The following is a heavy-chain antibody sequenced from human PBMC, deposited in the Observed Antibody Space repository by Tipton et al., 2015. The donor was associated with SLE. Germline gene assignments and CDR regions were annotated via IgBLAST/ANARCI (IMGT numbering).Heavy chain of an antibody. CDR1: GFTFSSYA. J-gene: IGHJ5*02. CDR2: ISGSGGST. V-gene: IGHV3-23*01. CDR3: AKDYGSGSYSNWFDP. Sequence: SLRLSCAASGFTFSSYAMSWVRQAPGKGLEWVSAISGSGGSTYYADSVKGRFTISRDNSKNTLYLQMNSLRAEDTAVYYCAKDYGSGSYSNWFDPWGQGTLVTVSS. D-gene: IGHD3-10*01.